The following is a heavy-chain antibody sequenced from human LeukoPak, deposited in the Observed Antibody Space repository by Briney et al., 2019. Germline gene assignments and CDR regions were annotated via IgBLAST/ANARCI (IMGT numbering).Heavy chain of an antibody. CDR2: ISGSGGST. CDR3: AKDQTQDEYYYDSSGSDAFDI. CDR1: GFTFSNYW. D-gene: IGHD3-22*01. V-gene: IGHV3-23*01. Sequence: GGSLRLSCAASGFTFSNYWMSWVRQAPGKGPEWVSTISGSGGSTYYADSAKGRFTISRDNSKKMVYLQMNSLRAEDTAVYYCAKDQTQDEYYYDSSGSDAFDIWGQGTMVTVSS. J-gene: IGHJ3*02.